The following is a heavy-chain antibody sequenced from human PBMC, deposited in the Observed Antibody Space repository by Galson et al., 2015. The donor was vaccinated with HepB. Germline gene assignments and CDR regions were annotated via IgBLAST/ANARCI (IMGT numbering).Heavy chain of an antibody. CDR1: GFTFSSYA. CDR2: ISYDGSNK. J-gene: IGHJ4*02. Sequence: SLRLSCAASGFTFSSYAMHWVRQAPGKGLEWVAVISYDGSNKYYADSVKGRFTISRDNSKNTLYLQMNSLRAEDTAVYYCARAPTNYFDYWGQGTLVTVSS. V-gene: IGHV3-30-3*01. CDR3: ARAPTNYFDY.